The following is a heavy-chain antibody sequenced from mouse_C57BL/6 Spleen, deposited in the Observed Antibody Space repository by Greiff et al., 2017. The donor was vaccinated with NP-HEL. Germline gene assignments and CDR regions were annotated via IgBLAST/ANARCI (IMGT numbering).Heavy chain of an antibody. J-gene: IGHJ3*01. CDR2: IDPSDSYT. Sequence: QVQLKQPGAELVMPGASVKLSCKASGYTFTSYWMHWVKQRPGQGLEWIGEIDPSDSYTNYNQKFKGKSTLTVDKSSSTAYMQLSSLTSEDSAVYYCARGSSGSSFAYWGQGTLVTVSA. V-gene: IGHV1-69*01. CDR3: ARGSSGSSFAY. D-gene: IGHD3-2*02. CDR1: GYTFTSYW.